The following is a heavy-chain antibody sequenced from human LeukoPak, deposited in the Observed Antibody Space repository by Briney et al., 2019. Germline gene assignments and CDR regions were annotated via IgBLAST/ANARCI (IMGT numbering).Heavy chain of an antibody. J-gene: IGHJ6*02. Sequence: GGSLRLSCRASGFTFNDYHMSWLRQAPGKGLEWISYISISGSYINHTDSVKGRFTISRDNSKNTLYLQMNSLRAEDTAVYYCARDRYCSGGSCYLSHGMDVWGQGTTVTVSS. CDR2: ISISGSYI. V-gene: IGHV3-11*06. CDR1: GFTFNDYH. D-gene: IGHD2-15*01. CDR3: ARDRYCSGGSCYLSHGMDV.